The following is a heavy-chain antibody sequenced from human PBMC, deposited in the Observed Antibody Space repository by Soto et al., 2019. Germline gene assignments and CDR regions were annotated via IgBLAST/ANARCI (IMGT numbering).Heavy chain of an antibody. D-gene: IGHD1-1*01. CDR2: ISSGGGST. Sequence: EVQLLESGGGLVQPGGSLRLSCVASGLTFSSYAMSWVRQGPGKGLEWVSVISSGGGSTYYADSVKGRFTISRENSKNTFNLRMNNLRADDTAVYFCAKYWQEVSGFGMDVWGQGTTVTVSS. J-gene: IGHJ6*01. V-gene: IGHV3-23*01. CDR1: GLTFSSYA. CDR3: AKYWQEVSGFGMDV.